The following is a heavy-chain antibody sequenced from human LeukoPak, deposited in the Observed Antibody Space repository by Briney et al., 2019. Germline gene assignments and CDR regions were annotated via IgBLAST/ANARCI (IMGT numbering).Heavy chain of an antibody. CDR1: GYTFTSYG. CDR3: ARDQMGFYYDSSGYVELFDY. J-gene: IGHJ4*02. Sequence: ASVKASCKASGYTFTSYGVSWVRQAPGQGLEWMGWISAYNGNTNYAQKLQGRVTMTTDTSTSTAYMELRSLRSDDTAVYYCARDQMGFYYDSSGYVELFDYWGQGTLVTVSS. V-gene: IGHV1-18*01. CDR2: ISAYNGNT. D-gene: IGHD3-22*01.